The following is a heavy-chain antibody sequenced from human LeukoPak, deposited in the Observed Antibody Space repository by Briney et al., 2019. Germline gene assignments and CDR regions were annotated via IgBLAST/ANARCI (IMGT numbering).Heavy chain of an antibody. V-gene: IGHV1-2*02. J-gene: IGHJ5*02. CDR3: ASNPRWLQGYWFDP. D-gene: IGHD5-24*01. Sequence: ASVKVSCKASGYTFTGYYMHWVRQAPGQGLEWMGWINPNSGGTNYAQKFQGRVTMTRDTSISTAYMEMSRLRSDDTAVYYCASNPRWLQGYWFDPWGQGTLVTVSS. CDR2: INPNSGGT. CDR1: GYTFTGYY.